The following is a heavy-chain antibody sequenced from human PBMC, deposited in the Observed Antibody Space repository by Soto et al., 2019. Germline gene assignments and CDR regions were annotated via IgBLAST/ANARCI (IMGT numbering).Heavy chain of an antibody. CDR3: TRGWETVGTTTPFAY. Sequence: QVQLVQSGAEVKKPGSSVKVSCKASGGTFSSYAISWVRQAPGQGLEWMGGIIPIFGTANYAQKFQGRGAITADKSTSTAYMELSSLRSEDTALYYCTRGWETVGTTTPFAYWGQGTLVTVSS. J-gene: IGHJ4*02. CDR2: IIPIFGTA. D-gene: IGHD1-26*01. V-gene: IGHV1-69*06. CDR1: GGTFSSYA.